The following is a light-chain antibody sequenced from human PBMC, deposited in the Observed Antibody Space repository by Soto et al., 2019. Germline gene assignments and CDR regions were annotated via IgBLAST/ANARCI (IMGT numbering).Light chain of an antibody. CDR1: SSDVGSYNL. CDR2: EVS. CDR3: CSYAGSKV. Sequence: QSALTQPASVSGSPGQSITISCTGTSSDVGSYNLVSWYQQHPGKAPKLMIYEVSKRPSGVSNRFSGSKSGNTASLTISGLQAEDEADYYCCSYAGSKVFGTGTKLTFL. V-gene: IGLV2-23*02. J-gene: IGLJ1*01.